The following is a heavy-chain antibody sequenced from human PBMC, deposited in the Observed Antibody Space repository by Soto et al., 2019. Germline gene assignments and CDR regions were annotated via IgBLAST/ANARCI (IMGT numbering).Heavy chain of an antibody. J-gene: IGHJ4*02. CDR3: ERQYQTTVVTDY. CDR2: IYYSGST. Sequence: QLQLQESGPGLVKPSETLSLTCTVSGGSISSSSYYWGWIRQPPGKGLEWIGSIYYSGSTYYNPSLKSRVTISVDTSKNQFSLKLSSVTAADTAVYYGERQYQTTVVTDYWGQGTLVTVSS. CDR1: GGSISSSSYY. D-gene: IGHD4-17*01. V-gene: IGHV4-39*01.